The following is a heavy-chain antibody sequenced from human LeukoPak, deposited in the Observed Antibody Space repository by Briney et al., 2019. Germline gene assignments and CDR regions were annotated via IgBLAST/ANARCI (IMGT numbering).Heavy chain of an antibody. CDR2: IIPIFGTA. CDR3: AREKLKNDAFDI. Sequence: SVKVSCRASGGTFSSYAISWVRQAPGQGLEWMGGIIPIFGTANYAQKFQGRVTITADESTSTAYMELSSLRSEDTAVYYCAREKLKNDAFDIWGQGTLVTVSS. CDR1: GGTFSSYA. J-gene: IGHJ3*02. V-gene: IGHV1-69*13.